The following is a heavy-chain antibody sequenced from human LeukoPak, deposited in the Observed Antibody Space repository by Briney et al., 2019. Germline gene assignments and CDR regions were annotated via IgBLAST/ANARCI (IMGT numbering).Heavy chain of an antibody. J-gene: IGHJ4*02. CDR3: AIEHSNYAEYYFDY. CDR2: IYATGGT. Sequence: PSGTLSLTCSVSGGSISSYYWSWVRQPAGKGLEWIGRIYATGGTNYNPSLKSRVTMSVDTSKNQFSLKLNPVTAADTAVYYCAIEHSNYAEYYFDYWGQGTLVTVSS. V-gene: IGHV4-4*07. CDR1: GGSISSYY. D-gene: IGHD4-11*01.